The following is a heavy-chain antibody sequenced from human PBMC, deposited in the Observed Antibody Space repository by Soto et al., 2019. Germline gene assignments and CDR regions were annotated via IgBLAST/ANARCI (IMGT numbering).Heavy chain of an antibody. CDR1: GYTFTSYA. D-gene: IGHD3-10*01. CDR2: INAGNGNT. V-gene: IGHV1-3*01. Sequence: QVQLVQSEAEVKKPGASVKVSCKASGYTFTSYAIHWVRQAPGQRLEWMGWINAGNGNTKYSQKFQGRVTITRDTSASTAYMELSSLRYEDTAVYYCAIAPGSGGMDVWGQGTTVTVSS. J-gene: IGHJ6*02. CDR3: AIAPGSGGMDV.